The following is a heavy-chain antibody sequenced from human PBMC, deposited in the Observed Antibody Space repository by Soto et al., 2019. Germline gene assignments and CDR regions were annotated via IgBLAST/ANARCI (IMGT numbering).Heavy chain of an antibody. CDR3: ARVRGSYLDY. CDR1: GGSISSGGYY. J-gene: IGHJ4*02. Sequence: SETLSLTCTVSGGSISSGGYYWSWIRQHPGKGLEWIGYIYYSGSTYYNPSLKSRVTISVDTSKNQFSLKLSSVTAADTAVYYCARVRGSYLDYWGQGTLVTVSS. CDR2: IYYSGST. D-gene: IGHD3-16*02. V-gene: IGHV4-61*08.